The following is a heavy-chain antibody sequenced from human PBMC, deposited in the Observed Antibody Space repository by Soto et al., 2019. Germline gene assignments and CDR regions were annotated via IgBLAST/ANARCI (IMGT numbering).Heavy chain of an antibody. CDR1: GGSFSGYY. CDR3: AREPYYYDSSGHQNDFDI. V-gene: IGHV4-34*01. J-gene: IGHJ3*02. Sequence: SETLSLTCAVYGGSFSGYYWSWIRQPPGKGLEWIGEINHSGSTNYNPSLKSRVTISVDTSKNQFSLKLSSVTAADTAVYYCAREPYYYDSSGHQNDFDIWGQGTMVTVSS. CDR2: INHSGST. D-gene: IGHD3-22*01.